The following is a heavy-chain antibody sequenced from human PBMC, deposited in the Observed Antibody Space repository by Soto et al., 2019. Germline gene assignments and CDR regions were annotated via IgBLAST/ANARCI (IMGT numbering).Heavy chain of an antibody. D-gene: IGHD6-19*01. J-gene: IGHJ5*02. CDR3: AAPSIAVAGYTSKFDP. CDR2: ISSSSSYI. Sequence: GGSLRLSCAASGFTFSSYSMNWVRQAPGKGLEWVSSISSSSSYIYYADSVKGRFTISRDNAKNSLYLQMNSLRAEDTAVYYCAAPSIAVAGYTSKFDPWGQGTLVTVSS. V-gene: IGHV3-21*01. CDR1: GFTFSSYS.